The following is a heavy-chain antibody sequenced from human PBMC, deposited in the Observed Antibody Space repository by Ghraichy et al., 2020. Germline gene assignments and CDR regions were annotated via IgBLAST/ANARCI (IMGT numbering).Heavy chain of an antibody. CDR2: VLISGNT. V-gene: IGHV4-59*01. Sequence: SETLSLTCSISGGSISNYYWSWIRQPPGKGPEWIGYVLISGNTNYNPSLKSRVTISVDTSNNQFSLKLTSVNAADTAVYYCARAPGNYDGNDYPYFFDSLGQGTLVTVSS. D-gene: IGHD3-9*01. CDR1: GGSISNYY. J-gene: IGHJ4*02. CDR3: ARAPGNYDGNDYPYFFDS.